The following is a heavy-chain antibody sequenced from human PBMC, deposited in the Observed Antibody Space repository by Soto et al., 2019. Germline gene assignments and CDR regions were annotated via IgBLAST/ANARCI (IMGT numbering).Heavy chain of an antibody. Sequence: ASVKVSCKASGYTFTDYYIHWVRQAPGQGLEWMGWINPNSGGTNYAEKFQGWVTMTRDTSISTAYMELSRSDDTAVYYCARDYSSGREEFDPWGQGTLVTVSS. CDR1: GYTFTDYY. D-gene: IGHD6-19*01. CDR2: INPNSGGT. CDR3: ARDYSSGREEFDP. J-gene: IGHJ5*02. V-gene: IGHV1-2*04.